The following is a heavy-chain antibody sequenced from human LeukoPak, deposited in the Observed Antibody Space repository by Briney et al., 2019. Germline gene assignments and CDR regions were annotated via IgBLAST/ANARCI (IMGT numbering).Heavy chain of an antibody. J-gene: IGHJ5*02. V-gene: IGHV4-39*07. CDR3: SRAVAGSVGWFDP. CDR1: GGSIRSSSYY. Sequence: SETLSLTCTVSGGSIRSSSYYWGWIRQPPGKGLEWIGSIYYSGSTYYNPSLKSRVTISVDTSKNQFSLKLSSVTAADTAVYLCSRAVAGSVGWFDPWGQGTLVTVSS. CDR2: IYYSGST. D-gene: IGHD6-19*01.